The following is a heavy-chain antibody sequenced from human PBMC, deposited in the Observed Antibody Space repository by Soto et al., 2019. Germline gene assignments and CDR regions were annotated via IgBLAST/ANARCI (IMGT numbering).Heavy chain of an antibody. CDR2: IYHSGST. J-gene: IGHJ4*02. Sequence: PSETLSLTCAVSGGSISSGGYSWSWSRQPPGKGLEWIGYIYHSGSTYYNPSLKSRVTISVDRSKNQFSLKLSSVTAADTAVYYCARAHDFWGGRQQPIDSWGQGTLVTVSS. D-gene: IGHD3-3*01. CDR3: ARAHDFWGGRQQPIDS. V-gene: IGHV4-30-2*01. CDR1: GGSISSGGYS.